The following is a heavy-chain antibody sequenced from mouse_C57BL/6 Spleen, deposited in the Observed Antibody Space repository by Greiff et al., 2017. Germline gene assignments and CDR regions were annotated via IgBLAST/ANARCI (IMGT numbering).Heavy chain of an antibody. Sequence: VQLKESGPELVKPGDSVKISCKASGYSFTGYFMNWVMQSHGKSLEWIGRINPYNGDTFYNQKFKGKATLTVDKSSSTAHMELRSLTSEDSAVYYCARDYDYDYWYFDVWGTGTTVTVSS. V-gene: IGHV1-20*01. CDR2: INPYNGDT. D-gene: IGHD2-4*01. CDR1: GYSFTGYF. J-gene: IGHJ1*03. CDR3: ARDYDYDYWYFDV.